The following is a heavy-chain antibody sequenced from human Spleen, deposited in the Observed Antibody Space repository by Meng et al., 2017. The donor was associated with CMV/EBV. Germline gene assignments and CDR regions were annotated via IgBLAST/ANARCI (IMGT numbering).Heavy chain of an antibody. D-gene: IGHD6-13*01. Sequence: LFRHSGTRSLACTVSGCAFISYYWSSHRQPSGKGLECSGDINTSVSTNYNPSLKSRVSMSVDTSKNQFSLKLSSVTAADTAVYYCTYSSSWLTHPFFDSWGQGTLVTVSS. CDR1: GCAFISYY. V-gene: IGHV4-4*07. J-gene: IGHJ4*02. CDR2: INTSVST. CDR3: TYSSSWLTHPFFDS.